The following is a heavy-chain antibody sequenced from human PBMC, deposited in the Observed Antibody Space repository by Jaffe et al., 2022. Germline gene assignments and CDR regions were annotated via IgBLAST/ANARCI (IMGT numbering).Heavy chain of an antibody. Sequence: QVQLQESGPGLVKPSQTLSLTCTVSGGSISSGSYYWSWIRQPAGKGLEWIGRIYTSGSTNYNPSLKSRVTISVDTSKNQFSLKLSSVTAADTAVYYCARESATGYYGSGIPGAFDPWGQGTLVTVSS. V-gene: IGHV4-61*02. D-gene: IGHD3-10*01. J-gene: IGHJ5*02. CDR1: GGSISSGSYY. CDR3: ARESATGYYGSGIPGAFDP. CDR2: IYTSGST.